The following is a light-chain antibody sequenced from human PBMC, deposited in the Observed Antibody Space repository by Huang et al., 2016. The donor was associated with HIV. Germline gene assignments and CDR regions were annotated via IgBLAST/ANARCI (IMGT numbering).Light chain of an antibody. CDR3: QQYGISSWT. Sequence: EIVLTQSPGTLSLSPGERATLSCRASQSISSTYFAWYQQKPGQAARLLSHGASSRATGIPDRFSGSGSGTDFTLTISRLEPEDFAVYYCQQYGISSWTFGQGTKVEIK. CDR1: QSISSTY. V-gene: IGKV3-20*01. J-gene: IGKJ1*01. CDR2: GAS.